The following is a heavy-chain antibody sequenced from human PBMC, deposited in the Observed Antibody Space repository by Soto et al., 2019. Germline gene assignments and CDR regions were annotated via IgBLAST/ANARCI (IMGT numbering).Heavy chain of an antibody. CDR2: ISASGGST. J-gene: IGHJ4*02. D-gene: IGHD6-19*01. Sequence: EVQLLDSGGGLVQAGVSLRLSCAASGFTFSSDAMSWVRQGPGKGLEWVSGISASGGSTYYADSVKGRFTISRDNSKNTLYLQMNSLRPDETAIYYCAKGPGPGQWLATGSYYFDYWGQGTLVTVSS. CDR1: GFTFSSDA. V-gene: IGHV3-23*01. CDR3: AKGPGPGQWLATGSYYFDY.